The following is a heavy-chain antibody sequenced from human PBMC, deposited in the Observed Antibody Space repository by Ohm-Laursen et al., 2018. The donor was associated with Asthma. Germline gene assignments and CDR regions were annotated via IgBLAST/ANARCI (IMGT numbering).Heavy chain of an antibody. D-gene: IGHD3-3*01. J-gene: IGHJ4*02. V-gene: IGHV3-30*19. Sequence: SLRLPCTASGFIFTNYGMHWVRQAPGKGLEWVAVIWYDGSNKYYADSVNGRFTVSRDDSKNTLYLQMNSLRPDDTAVYYCARDVMEWYLPAFDFWGQGTLVTVSS. CDR2: IWYDGSNK. CDR3: ARDVMEWYLPAFDF. CDR1: GFIFTNYG.